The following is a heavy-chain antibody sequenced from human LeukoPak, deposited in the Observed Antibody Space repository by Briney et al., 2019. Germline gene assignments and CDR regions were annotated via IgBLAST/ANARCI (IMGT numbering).Heavy chain of an antibody. D-gene: IGHD3-22*01. CDR2: IIDSGNSI. CDR3: AKSIPDSSGYYYWYFDL. J-gene: IGHJ2*01. Sequence: GGSLRLPCAASGFTFSSCAMSWVRQAPGKGLEWVSTIIDSGNSIYYADSAEGRFTISRDNSKNTLYLQMNSLRAGDTAVYYCAKSIPDSSGYYYWYFDLWGRGTLVTVSS. V-gene: IGHV3-23*01. CDR1: GFTFSSCA.